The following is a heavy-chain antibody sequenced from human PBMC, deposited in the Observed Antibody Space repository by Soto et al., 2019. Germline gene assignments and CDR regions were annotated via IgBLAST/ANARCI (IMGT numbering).Heavy chain of an antibody. V-gene: IGHV4-39*01. CDR1: GGSISSSSYY. J-gene: IGHJ4*02. CDR3: ARHRDLGWYYFDY. CDR2: IYYSGST. D-gene: IGHD6-19*01. Sequence: SETLSLTCTVSGGSISSSSYYWGWIRQPPGKGLEWIGSIYYSGSTYYNPSLKSRVTISVDTSKNQFSLKRSSVTAADTAVYYCARHRDLGWYYFDYWGQGTLVTVSS.